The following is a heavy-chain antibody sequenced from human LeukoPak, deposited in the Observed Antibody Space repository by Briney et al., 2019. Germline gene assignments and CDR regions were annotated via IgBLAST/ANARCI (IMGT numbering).Heavy chain of an antibody. CDR1: GGSFSGYY. CDR2: INHSGST. J-gene: IGHJ4*02. Sequence: SETLSLTCAVYGGSFSGYYWSWIRQPPGKGLEWIGEINHSGSTNYNPSLKSRVTISVDTSKNQFSLKLSSVTAADTAVYYCARLESGYYGSGSPDYWGQGTLVTVSS. V-gene: IGHV4-34*01. CDR3: ARLESGYYGSGSPDY. D-gene: IGHD3-10*01.